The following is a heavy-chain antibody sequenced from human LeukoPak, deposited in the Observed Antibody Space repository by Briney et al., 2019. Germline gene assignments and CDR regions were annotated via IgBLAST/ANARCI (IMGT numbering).Heavy chain of an antibody. D-gene: IGHD3-22*01. CDR3: ATRGYDSSGSYYFDY. J-gene: IGHJ4*02. CDR1: GYTLTELS. CDR2: FDPEDGET. Sequence: ASVKVSCKVSGYTLTELSMHWVRQAPGKGLEWMGGFDPEDGETIYAQKFQGRVTMTEDTSTDTAYMELSSLRSEDTAVYYCATRGYDSSGSYYFDYWGQGTLVTVSS. V-gene: IGHV1-24*01.